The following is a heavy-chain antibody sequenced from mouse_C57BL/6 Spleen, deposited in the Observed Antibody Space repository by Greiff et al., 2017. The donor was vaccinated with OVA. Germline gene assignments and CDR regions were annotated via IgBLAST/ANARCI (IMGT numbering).Heavy chain of an antibody. CDR2: ISSGGSYT. Sequence: EVKLVESGGDLVKPGGSLKLSCAASGFTFSSYGMSWVRQTPDKRLEWVATISSGGSYTYYPDSVKGRFTISRDNAKNTLYLQMSSLKSEDTAMYYCARRVITTVDWYFDVWGTGTTVTVSS. D-gene: IGHD1-1*01. CDR3: ARRVITTVDWYFDV. J-gene: IGHJ1*03. CDR1: GFTFSSYG. V-gene: IGHV5-6*02.